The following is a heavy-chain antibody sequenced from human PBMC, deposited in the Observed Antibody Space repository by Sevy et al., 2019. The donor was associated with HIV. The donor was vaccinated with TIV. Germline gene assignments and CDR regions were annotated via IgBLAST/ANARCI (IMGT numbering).Heavy chain of an antibody. CDR2: ISNDGGNK. Sequence: GGSLRLSCAASGFTFSSYGMHWVRQAPGKGLEWVAVISNDGGNKYYADSVTGRFTISRDTSKNMLYLEVNSLRHEDTAVYYCAREVHLGRGWYGGTYYDIYYYHALDVWGQGITVTVSS. CDR3: AREVHLGRGWYGGTYYDIYYYHALDV. D-gene: IGHD1-26*01. J-gene: IGHJ6*02. CDR1: GFTFSSYG. V-gene: IGHV3-30*03.